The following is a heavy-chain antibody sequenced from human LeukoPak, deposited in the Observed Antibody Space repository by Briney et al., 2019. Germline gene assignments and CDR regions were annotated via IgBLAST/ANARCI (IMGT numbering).Heavy chain of an antibody. J-gene: IGHJ2*01. Sequence: SETLSLTCTVSGGXISSYYCSWIRQPPGKGLEWIGYIYYSGNTNYNPSLKSRVTISVDTSKNQFSLKLSSVTAADTAVYYCARLAGSRSPWYLDLWGRGTLVTVSS. V-gene: IGHV4-59*08. CDR3: ARLAGSRSPWYLDL. CDR2: IYYSGNT. CDR1: GGXISSYY. D-gene: IGHD6-19*01.